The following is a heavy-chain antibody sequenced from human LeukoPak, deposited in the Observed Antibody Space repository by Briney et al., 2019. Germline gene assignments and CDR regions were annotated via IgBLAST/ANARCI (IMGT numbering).Heavy chain of an antibody. J-gene: IGHJ1*01. V-gene: IGHV3-23*01. CDR1: GFTFNNYA. D-gene: IGHD6-13*01. Sequence: GGSLRLSCAASGFTFNNYAMSWVRQAPGEGLQWVSAIGGGGVATYYADSVKGRFTISRDNSKNTLYLQMNSLRAEDTAVYYCARGNTGSSWPEYFQHWGQGTLVTVSS. CDR3: ARGNTGSSWPEYFQH. CDR2: IGGGGVAT.